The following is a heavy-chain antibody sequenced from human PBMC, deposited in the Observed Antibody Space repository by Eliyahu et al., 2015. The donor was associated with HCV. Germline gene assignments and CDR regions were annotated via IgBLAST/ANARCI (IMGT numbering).Heavy chain of an antibody. D-gene: IGHD2-2*01. CDR2: IIPILGIA. CDR3: ARGYIVVVPAASDPNYYYYGMDV. J-gene: IGHJ6*02. Sequence: QVQLVQSGAEVKKPGSSVKVSCKASGGTFSSYAISWXRPAPGQGLEWMGRIIPILGIANYAQKFQGRVTITADKSTSTAYMELSSLRSEDTAVYYCARGYIVVVPAASDPNYYYYGMDVWGQGTTVTVSS. CDR1: GGTFSSYA. V-gene: IGHV1-69*04.